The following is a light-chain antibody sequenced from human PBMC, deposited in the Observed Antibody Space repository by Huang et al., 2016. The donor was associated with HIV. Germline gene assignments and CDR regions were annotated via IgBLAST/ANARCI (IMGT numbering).Light chain of an antibody. Sequence: DIQMTQSPSSLSTSVGDRVTITCRASQGAGNSLAWYQQEPGKVPKLLIYAASTLRSGVPSRVSGSGSGTEFTLTISGLQPEDVATYYCQKYNSAPYTFGQGTRLDIK. V-gene: IGKV1-27*01. CDR3: QKYNSAPYT. CDR2: AAS. CDR1: QGAGNS. J-gene: IGKJ2*01.